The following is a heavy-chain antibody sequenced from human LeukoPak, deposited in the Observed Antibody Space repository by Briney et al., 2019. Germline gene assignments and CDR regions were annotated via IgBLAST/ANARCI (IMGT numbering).Heavy chain of an antibody. CDR2: IDPSDSYS. CDR1: GYTFTNYW. Sequence: GESLKISCKGSGYTFTNYWITWVRQMPGKGLEWMGRIDPSDSYSDYSPSFQGHVTASVDKSISTAYLEWSSLKASDTAMYYCARQYGSGSSISPDFDYWGQGTLVTVSS. CDR3: ARQYGSGSSISPDFDY. J-gene: IGHJ4*02. V-gene: IGHV5-10-1*01. D-gene: IGHD6-19*01.